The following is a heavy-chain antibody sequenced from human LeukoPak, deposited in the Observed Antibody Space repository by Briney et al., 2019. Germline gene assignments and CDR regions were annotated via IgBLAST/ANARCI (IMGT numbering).Heavy chain of an antibody. V-gene: IGHV4-39*01. CDR2: IYYSGST. D-gene: IGHD5-24*01. J-gene: IGHJ4*02. Sequence: SETLSLTCTVSGGSISSSSYYWGWIRQPPGKGLEWIGSIYYSGSTYYNPSLKSRVTISVGTSKNQFSLKLSSVTAADTAVYYCARMRWLQFGYFDYWGQGTLVTVSS. CDR1: GGSISSSSYY. CDR3: ARMRWLQFGYFDY.